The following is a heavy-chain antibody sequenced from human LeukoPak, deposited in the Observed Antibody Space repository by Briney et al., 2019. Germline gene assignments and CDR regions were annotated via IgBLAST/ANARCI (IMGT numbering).Heavy chain of an antibody. CDR3: ARNYD. CDR1: GFTFSSNW. Sequence: GGSLRFSCAASGFTFSSNWMTWVRQAPGKGLEWVANINQDGSEKYYVDSVKGRFTISRDNAKNSLYLQMNSLRAEDTAVYYCARNYDWGQGPLVTVSS. CDR2: INQDGSEK. J-gene: IGHJ4*02. D-gene: IGHD3-16*01. V-gene: IGHV3-7*04.